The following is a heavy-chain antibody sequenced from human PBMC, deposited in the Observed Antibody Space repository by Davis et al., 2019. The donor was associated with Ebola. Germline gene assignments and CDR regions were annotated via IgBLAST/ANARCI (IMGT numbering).Heavy chain of an antibody. D-gene: IGHD3-10*01. CDR1: GGTFSSYA. CDR3: ARDLGITMVQGVIIRDDY. J-gene: IGHJ4*02. V-gene: IGHV1-69*04. Sequence: SVKVSCKASGGTFSSYAISWVRQAPGQGLEWMGRIIPILGIANYAQKFQGRVTITADKSTSTAYMELRSLRSDDTAVYYCARDLGITMVQGVIIRDDYWGQGTLVTVSS. CDR2: IIPILGIA.